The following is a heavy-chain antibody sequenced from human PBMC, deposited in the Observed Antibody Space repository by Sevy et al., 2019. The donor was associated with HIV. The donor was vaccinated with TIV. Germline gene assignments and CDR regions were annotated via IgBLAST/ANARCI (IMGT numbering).Heavy chain of an antibody. V-gene: IGHV3-30-3*01. CDR1: GFIFITHA. Sequence: GGSLRLSCAASGFIFITHAMHWVRQAPGKGLEWVAVISYEGSETYYADSVKGRFTISRDNSKNTLYLQMNGLRVEDTAVYYCARDGGYNINCYPLYWGQGTLVTVSS. CDR2: ISYEGSET. J-gene: IGHJ4*02. CDR3: ARDGGYNINCYPLY. D-gene: IGHD6-13*01.